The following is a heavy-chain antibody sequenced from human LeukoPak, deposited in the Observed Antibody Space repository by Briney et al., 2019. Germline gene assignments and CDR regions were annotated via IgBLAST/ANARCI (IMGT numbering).Heavy chain of an antibody. Sequence: GGSLRLSCAASGFTFSSYDMSWVRQAPGKGLEWVSGISGSGGSTYYADSVKGRFTISRDNSKSTLYLQMNSLRAEDTAVYYCARDFSYHISGSYSHFDFWGQGVLVTVSS. J-gene: IGHJ4*02. CDR2: ISGSGGST. D-gene: IGHD3-10*01. V-gene: IGHV3-23*01. CDR1: GFTFSSYD. CDR3: ARDFSYHISGSYSHFDF.